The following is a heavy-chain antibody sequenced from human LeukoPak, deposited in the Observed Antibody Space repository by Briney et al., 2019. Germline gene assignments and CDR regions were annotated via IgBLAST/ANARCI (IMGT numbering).Heavy chain of an antibody. CDR2: IYTSGST. D-gene: IGHD2-2*01. Sequence: PSETLSLTCTVSGGPISSYYWSWIRQPAGKGLEWIGRIYTSGSTYYNPSLKSRVTISVDTSKNQFSLKLSSVTAADTAVYYCARVPSENYYYYYMDVWGKGTTVTVSS. CDR3: ARVPSENYYYYYMDV. J-gene: IGHJ6*03. V-gene: IGHV4-4*07. CDR1: GGPISSYY.